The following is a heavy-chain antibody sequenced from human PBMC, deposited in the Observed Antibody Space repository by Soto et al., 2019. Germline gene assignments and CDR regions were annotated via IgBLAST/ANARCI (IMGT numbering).Heavy chain of an antibody. J-gene: IGHJ4*02. CDR3: ALRKTGSYFDY. V-gene: IGHV3-23*01. D-gene: IGHD1-26*01. Sequence: EVQLLESGGGLVQPGGSLRLSCAASGFTFSTYAMSWVRQAPGKGLEWVSGIGASGAGTYYAESVKGRFIISRDNSKNTLPLQMNSLRAEDTAVYYCALRKTGSYFDYRDQGTLVTVSS. CDR1: GFTFSTYA. CDR2: IGASGAGT.